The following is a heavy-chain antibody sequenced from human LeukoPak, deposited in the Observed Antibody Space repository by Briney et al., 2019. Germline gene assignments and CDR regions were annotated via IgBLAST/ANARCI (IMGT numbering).Heavy chain of an antibody. J-gene: IGHJ5*02. V-gene: IGHV4-4*07. D-gene: IGHD2-15*01. Sequence: SETLSLTCTVSGGSISSYYWTWIRQPAGKGLEWIGRISTSGNTYYNPSPKSRHTMSVDTSKNQFSLKLSSVTAADTAVYYCARGTRYCSGDSCQNWFDPWGQGTLVTVSS. CDR3: ARGTRYCSGDSCQNWFDP. CDR2: ISTSGNT. CDR1: GGSISSYY.